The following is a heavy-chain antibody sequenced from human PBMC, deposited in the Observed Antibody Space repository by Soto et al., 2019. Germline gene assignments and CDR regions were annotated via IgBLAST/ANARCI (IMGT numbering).Heavy chain of an antibody. CDR2: ISSSSSYI. CDR3: ARLRYGDYFAFDI. J-gene: IGHJ3*02. CDR1: GFPFSSRG. Sequence: GGSLRLSCEASGFPFSSRGMHWVRQAPGKGLEWVSSISSSSSYIYYADSVKGRFTISRDNAKNSLYLQMNSLRAEDTAVYYCARLRYGDYFAFDIWGQGTMVTVSS. V-gene: IGHV3-21*01. D-gene: IGHD4-17*01.